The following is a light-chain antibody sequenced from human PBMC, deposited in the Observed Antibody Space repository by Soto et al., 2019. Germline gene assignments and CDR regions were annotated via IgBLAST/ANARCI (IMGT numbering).Light chain of an antibody. CDR1: QSVSNN. Sequence: EIVMTQSPATLSVSPGERATLSCRASQSVSNNLAWYQKTPGQAPRLLIYGASTRATGIPARFSGSGSVTEYTLNISSLQSEDFAFYYCQQYNNWWTFGQGTRVDIK. J-gene: IGKJ1*01. CDR3: QQYNNWWT. CDR2: GAS. V-gene: IGKV3-15*01.